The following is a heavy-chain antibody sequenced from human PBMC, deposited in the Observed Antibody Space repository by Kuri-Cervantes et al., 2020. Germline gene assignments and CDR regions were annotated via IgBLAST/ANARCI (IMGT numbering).Heavy chain of an antibody. CDR2: INPDSGGT. V-gene: IGHV1-2*02. Sequence: ASVKVSCKASGYTFTGYYMHWVRQAPGQGLEWMGWINPDSGGTNYAQKFQGRVTMTRDTSISTAYMELRSLRSDDTAVYYCARDLWRARDYYDSSAKGHFDYWGQGTLVTVSS. D-gene: IGHD3-22*01. CDR3: ARDLWRARDYYDSSAKGHFDY. J-gene: IGHJ4*02. CDR1: GYTFTGYY.